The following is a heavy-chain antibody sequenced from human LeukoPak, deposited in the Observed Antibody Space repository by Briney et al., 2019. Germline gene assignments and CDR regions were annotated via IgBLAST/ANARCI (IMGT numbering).Heavy chain of an antibody. V-gene: IGHV3-23*01. Sequence: PGGSLRLSCTASGFTFGDYAMSWFRQAPGKGLEWVSAISSSGISTYYADSVKGRFTTSRDNSKNTLYLQMNSLRAEDTAVYYCAKAPANYVDTAMGTFDYWGQGTLVTVSS. CDR3: AKAPANYVDTAMGTFDY. CDR2: ISSSGIST. CDR1: GFTFGDYA. J-gene: IGHJ4*02. D-gene: IGHD5-18*01.